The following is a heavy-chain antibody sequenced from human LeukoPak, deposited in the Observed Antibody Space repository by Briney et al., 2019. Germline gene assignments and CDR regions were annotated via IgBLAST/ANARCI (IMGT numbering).Heavy chain of an antibody. V-gene: IGHV1-8*03. CDR3: ARGPTVTNDAFDI. D-gene: IGHD4-17*01. Sequence: GASVKVSCKASGYTFTSYDINWVRQATGQGLEWMGWMNPNSGNTGYAQKFQGRVTITRNTSISTAYMELSSLRSEDTAVYYCARGPTVTNDAFDIWGQGTMVTVSS. J-gene: IGHJ3*02. CDR1: GYTFTSYD. CDR2: MNPNSGNT.